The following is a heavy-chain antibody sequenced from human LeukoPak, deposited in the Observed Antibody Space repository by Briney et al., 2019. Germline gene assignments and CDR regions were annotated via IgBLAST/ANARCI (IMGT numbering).Heavy chain of an antibody. CDR2: ISYHGTGQ. CDR1: GFTFSDYT. Sequence: GGSLRLSCAASGFTFSDYTIHWVRQAPDKGLEWVAVISYHGTGQYYADSVKGRFSISRDNSKNTLYLQMNSLRTEDTAVYFCARDCRPPVGPQLWAVNWFDPWGQGTLVTVSS. CDR3: ARDCRPPVGPQLWAVNWFDP. J-gene: IGHJ5*02. V-gene: IGHV3-30*04. D-gene: IGHD5-18*01.